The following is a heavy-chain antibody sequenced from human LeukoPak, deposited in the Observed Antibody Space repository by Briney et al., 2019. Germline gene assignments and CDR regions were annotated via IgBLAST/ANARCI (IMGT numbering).Heavy chain of an antibody. V-gene: IGHV3-64*01. J-gene: IGHJ4*02. CDR3: ARGPDVVLVSHWSFFDY. Sequence: PRGSLRLSCAASGFTFSSYAMHWVRHVPGKGLEYVSAISSSGGSTYYANSVKGRFTISRDNSKNTLYLQMGSLRTEDMAIYYCARGPDVVLVSHWSFFDYWGQGTLVTVSS. CDR1: GFTFSSYA. CDR2: ISSSGGST. D-gene: IGHD2-8*02.